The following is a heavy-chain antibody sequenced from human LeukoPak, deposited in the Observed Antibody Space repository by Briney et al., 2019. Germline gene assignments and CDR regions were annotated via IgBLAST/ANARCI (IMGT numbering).Heavy chain of an antibody. CDR1: GFTFSSYA. CDR3: ARDRYYYDSSGYVGSDY. Sequence: GGSLRLSCAASGFTFSSYAMSWVRQAPGKGLEWVSAISGSGGSTYYADSVKGRFTISRDNAKNSLYLQMNSLRAEDTAVYYCARDRYYYDSSGYVGSDYWGQGTLVTVSS. D-gene: IGHD3-22*01. V-gene: IGHV3-23*01. CDR2: ISGSGGST. J-gene: IGHJ4*02.